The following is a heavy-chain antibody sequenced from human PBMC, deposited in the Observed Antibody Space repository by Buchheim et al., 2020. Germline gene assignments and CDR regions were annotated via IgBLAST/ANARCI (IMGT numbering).Heavy chain of an antibody. V-gene: IGHV4-61*02. CDR2: IYTSGST. CDR1: GGSISSGSYY. CDR3: ARVYSSGWYEDY. J-gene: IGHJ4*02. Sequence: QVQLQESGPGLVKPSQTLSLTCTVSGGSISSGSYYWSWIRQPAGKGLEWIGRIYTSGSTNYNPSLKSRVTISVDTSKNQFSLKLSSVTAADTAVYYCARVYSSGWYEDYWGQGTL. D-gene: IGHD6-19*01.